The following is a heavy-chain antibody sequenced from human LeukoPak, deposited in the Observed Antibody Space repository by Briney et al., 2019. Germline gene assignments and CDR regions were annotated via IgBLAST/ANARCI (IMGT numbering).Heavy chain of an antibody. J-gene: IGHJ4*02. CDR3: ARISLEWLSPPFDY. V-gene: IGHV4-30-2*01. Sequence: PSETLSLTCTVSGGSISSGGYYWSWIRQPPGKGLEWIGYIYHSGSTYYNPSLKSRVTISVDRSKNQFSLKLSSVTAADTAVYYCARISLEWLSPPFDYWGQGTLVTVSS. D-gene: IGHD3-3*01. CDR2: IYHSGST. CDR1: GGSISSGGYY.